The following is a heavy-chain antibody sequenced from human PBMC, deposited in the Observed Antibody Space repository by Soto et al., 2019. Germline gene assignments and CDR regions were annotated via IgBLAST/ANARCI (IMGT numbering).Heavy chain of an antibody. CDR2: ISGSGGST. J-gene: IGHJ4*02. CDR3: AKVIGGGDLDFYCFDY. Sequence: EVQLLESGGGLVQPGGSLRLSCAASGFTFSSYAMSWVRQAPGKGLEWVSAISGSGGSTYYADSVKGRFTISSDNSKNTVYMQMNSLRAEDTAVYYCAKVIGGGDLDFYCFDYGGQGTLVTVSS. CDR1: GFTFSSYA. D-gene: IGHD3-3*01. V-gene: IGHV3-23*01.